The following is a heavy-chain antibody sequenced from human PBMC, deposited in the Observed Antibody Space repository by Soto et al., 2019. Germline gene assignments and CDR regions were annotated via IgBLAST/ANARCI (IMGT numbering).Heavy chain of an antibody. CDR2: ISSSSSTI. D-gene: IGHD6-13*01. CDR3: ARDLKKSPFIAAAGTFYYYGMDV. Sequence: PGGSLRLSCAASGFTFSSYSMNWVRQAPGKGLEWVSYISSSSSTIYYADSVKGRFTISRDNAKNSLYLQMNSLRDEDTAVYYCARDLKKSPFIAAAGTFYYYGMDVWGQGTTVTVSS. CDR1: GFTFSSYS. V-gene: IGHV3-48*02. J-gene: IGHJ6*02.